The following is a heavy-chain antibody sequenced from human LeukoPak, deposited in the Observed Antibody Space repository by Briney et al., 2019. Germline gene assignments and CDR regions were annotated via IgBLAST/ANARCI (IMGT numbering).Heavy chain of an antibody. J-gene: IGHJ6*02. Sequence: KSPQTPSLTSVIPRDSLSVNSAAWNCIRQPPSRGLGWLGRTYYRSKCYNDYAVSVKSRITINPDTSKNQFSLQLNFVTPDDTAVYYCARTNRAITVTPDYHGVDVWGQGTSVTVSS. CDR3: ARTNRAITVTPDYHGVDV. CDR1: RDSLSVNSAA. V-gene: IGHV6-1*01. D-gene: IGHD4-11*01. CDR2: TYYRSKCYN.